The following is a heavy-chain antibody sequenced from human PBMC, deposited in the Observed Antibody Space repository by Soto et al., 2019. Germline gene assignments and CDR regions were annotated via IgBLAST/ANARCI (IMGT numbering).Heavy chain of an antibody. V-gene: IGHV3-21*01. J-gene: IGHJ3*02. CDR3: ARDWGDGYKPDAFDI. CDR2: ISSSSSYI. D-gene: IGHD5-12*01. CDR1: GFTYSSYS. Sequence: EVQLVESGGGLVKPGGSLRLSCAASGFTYSSYSMNWVRQAPWKGLEWVSSISSSSSYIYYADSVKGRFTISRDNAKNSLYLQMNSLRAEDTAVYYCARDWGDGYKPDAFDIWGQGTMVTVSS.